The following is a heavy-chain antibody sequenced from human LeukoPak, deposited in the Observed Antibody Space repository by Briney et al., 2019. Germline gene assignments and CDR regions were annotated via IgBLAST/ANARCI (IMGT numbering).Heavy chain of an antibody. J-gene: IGHJ4*02. V-gene: IGHV3-21*04. CDR3: AKAPFMITFGGVIAGKPYYFDY. CDR1: GFTFSSYS. Sequence: GGSLRLSCAASGFTFSSYSMNWVRQAPGKGLKWVSSISSSSSYIYYADSVKGRFTISRDNAKNSLYLQMNSLRAEDTAVYYCAKAPFMITFGGVIAGKPYYFDYWGQGTLVTVSS. D-gene: IGHD3-16*02. CDR2: ISSSSSYI.